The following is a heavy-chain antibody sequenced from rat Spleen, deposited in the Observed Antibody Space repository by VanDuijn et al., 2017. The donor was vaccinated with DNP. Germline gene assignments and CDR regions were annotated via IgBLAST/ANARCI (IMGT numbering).Heavy chain of an antibody. Sequence: EVQLVESGGGLVQPGRSLKLSCAASGFSFSDYYMAWVRQAPTKGLEWVAYIRYDGGTTYYGDSVKGRFTLSRDNAKSTLYLQMNSLRSEDTATYYCARNYYSSYIYYFDYWGQGVMVTVSS. CDR1: GFSFSDYY. D-gene: IGHD1-2*01. V-gene: IGHV5-22*01. CDR2: IRYDGGTT. J-gene: IGHJ2*01. CDR3: ARNYYSSYIYYFDY.